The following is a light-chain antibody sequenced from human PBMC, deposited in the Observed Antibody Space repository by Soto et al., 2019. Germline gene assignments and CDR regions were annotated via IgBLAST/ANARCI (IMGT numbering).Light chain of an antibody. CDR1: QLISNW. CDR2: KAS. J-gene: IGKJ3*01. Sequence: DIQVTQSPSTLSASVGDSVTISCRASQLISNWLAWYQQKPGKAPKLLIYKASTLESGVPSRFSVSGSGTDFTLTISSLQPDDFATYYCQPYNTFLLTFGPGTRVDIK. V-gene: IGKV1-5*03. CDR3: QPYNTFLLT.